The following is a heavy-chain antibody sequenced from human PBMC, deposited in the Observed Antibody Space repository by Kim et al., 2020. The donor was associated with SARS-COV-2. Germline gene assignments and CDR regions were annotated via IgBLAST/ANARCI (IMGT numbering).Heavy chain of an antibody. CDR1: GYTFSNYE. CDR3: ARDMYENDPLAPAPMDSDYDSLGV. Sequence: ASVKVSCKASGYTFSNYEMNWVRQAPGQGLEWMGWINTATGHPTYAQGFTGRFVFSLDTSVNTAYLQISRLEAEDTAVYYCARDMYENDPLAPAPMDSDYDSLGVWGKGTTVTVSS. CDR2: INTATGHP. V-gene: IGHV7-4-1*02. D-gene: IGHD2-2*01. J-gene: IGHJ6*04.